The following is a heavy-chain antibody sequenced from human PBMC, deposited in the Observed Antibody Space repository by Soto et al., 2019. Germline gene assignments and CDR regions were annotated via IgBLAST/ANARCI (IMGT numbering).Heavy chain of an antibody. D-gene: IGHD6-6*01. CDR1: GGSFSGYY. J-gene: IGHJ6*02. V-gene: IGHV4-34*01. Sequence: PSETLSITCAVYGGSFSGYYWSWIRQPPGKGLEWIGEINHSGSTNYNPSLKSRVTISVDTSKNQFSLKLSSVTAADTAFYYCARLPYSSLSYNYYYSYYCMHVWGQGTTVTV. CDR3: ARLPYSSLSYNYYYSYYCMHV. CDR2: INHSGST.